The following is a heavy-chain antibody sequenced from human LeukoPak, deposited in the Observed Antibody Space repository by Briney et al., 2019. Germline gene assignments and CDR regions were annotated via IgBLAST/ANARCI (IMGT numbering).Heavy chain of an antibody. V-gene: IGHV3-7*02. J-gene: IGHJ4*02. CDR3: ASSRN. CDR2: IKQDGNEK. Sequence: GTSLRLSCAASGFTFRSYWMSWVRQAPGKGLEWVGNIKQDGNEKNYVDPVKGRFTISRDNAKNSLYLQMNSLKDEDTSVYYCASSRNWGQGTLVTVSS. CDR1: GFTFRSYW.